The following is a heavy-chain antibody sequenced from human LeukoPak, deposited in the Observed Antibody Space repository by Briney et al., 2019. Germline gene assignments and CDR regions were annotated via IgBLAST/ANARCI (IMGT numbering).Heavy chain of an antibody. J-gene: IGHJ2*01. CDR2: IDPSDSYT. V-gene: IGHV5-10-1*01. D-gene: IGHD1-26*01. CDR3: ASLNSGSYYGLGFFDL. Sequence: PGGSLRLSCAASGLTFSSYWMSWVRQAPGKGLEWMGRIDPSDSYTNYSPSFQGHVTISADKSISTTYLQWNSLEASDTAMYYCASLNSGSYYGLGFFDLWGRGTLVTVSS. CDR1: GLTFSSYW.